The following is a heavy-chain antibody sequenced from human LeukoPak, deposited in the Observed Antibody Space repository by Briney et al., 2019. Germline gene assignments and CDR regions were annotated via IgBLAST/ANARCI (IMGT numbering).Heavy chain of an antibody. Sequence: ASVKVSCKASGYTFTSYAISWVRQAPGQGLEWMGWISGYNGNTKYAQKVQGRVTMTTDTSTSTAYMELRSLRSDDTAVYYCARGYSYGSDYYYGMDVWGRGTTVTVSS. V-gene: IGHV1-18*01. CDR1: GYTFTSYA. CDR2: ISGYNGNT. CDR3: ARGYSYGSDYYYGMDV. J-gene: IGHJ6*02. D-gene: IGHD5-18*01.